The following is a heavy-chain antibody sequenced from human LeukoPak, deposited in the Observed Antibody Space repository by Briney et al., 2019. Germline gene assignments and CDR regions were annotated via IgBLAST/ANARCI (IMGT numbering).Heavy chain of an antibody. CDR3: AKKTRDGYNPFDY. CDR1: GFTFSRYA. Sequence: GGSLRLSCAASGFTFSRYAMSWVRQAPGKGLEWVCGISNSGESPYYADSVKGRFTISGDNSKNTLYLEINSLRAEDTAVYYCAKKTRDGYNPFDYLGQGTLVTVSS. D-gene: IGHD5-24*01. V-gene: IGHV3-23*01. CDR2: ISNSGESP. J-gene: IGHJ4*02.